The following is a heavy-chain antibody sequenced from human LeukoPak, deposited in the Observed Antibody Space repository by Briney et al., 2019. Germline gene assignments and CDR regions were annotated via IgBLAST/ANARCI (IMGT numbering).Heavy chain of an antibody. CDR2: IYYSGST. V-gene: IGHV4-59*01. J-gene: IGHJ3*02. CDR3: ASSTYYYDSSGYIQI. CDR1: GGSISSYY. Sequence: SETLSLTCTVSGGSISSYYWSWIRRPPGKGLEWIGYIYYSGSTNYNPSLKSRVTISVDTSKNQFSLKLSSVTAADTAVYYCASSTYYYDSSGYIQIWGQGTMVTVSS. D-gene: IGHD3-22*01.